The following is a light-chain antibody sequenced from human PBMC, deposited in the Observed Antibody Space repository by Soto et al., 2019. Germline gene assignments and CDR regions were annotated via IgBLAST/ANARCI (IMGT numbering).Light chain of an antibody. J-gene: IGLJ2*01. CDR3: SSYAGSNNFVV. V-gene: IGLV2-8*01. Sequence: QSALSQPPSASGSPGQSVTISCTGTSSDVGGYNYVSWYQQHPGKAPKLMIYEVNRRPSGVPDRFSGSTSGNTASLTVSGLQAEDEADYYCSSYAGSNNFVVFGGGTKLTVL. CDR2: EVN. CDR1: SSDVGGYNY.